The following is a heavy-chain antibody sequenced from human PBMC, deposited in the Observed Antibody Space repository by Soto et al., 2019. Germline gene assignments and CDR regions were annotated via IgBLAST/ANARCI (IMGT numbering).Heavy chain of an antibody. V-gene: IGHV3-7*03. CDR3: GRGADYGEYGIDY. D-gene: IGHD4-17*01. CDR1: GFIFSSFW. J-gene: IGHJ4*02. Sequence: GGSLRLSCTASGFIFSSFWMSWVRQAPGKGLEWVANIKKDGSDIYYVDSVKGRFTVSRDNAKNSLYVHMNGLRVEDTAVYYCGRGADYGEYGIDYWGQGTQVTVSS. CDR2: IKKDGSDI.